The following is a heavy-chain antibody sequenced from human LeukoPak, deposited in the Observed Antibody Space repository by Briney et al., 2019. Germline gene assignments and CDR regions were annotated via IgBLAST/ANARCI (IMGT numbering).Heavy chain of an antibody. Sequence: SETLSLTCTVSGGSISSSSYSCGWIRQPPGKWLEWIVNIYYIGRPYYNPSLTSRVTMSVDTSKNQFSLKLSSVTAADTAVYYCARVRYGSGSLYYYYYYMDVWGKGTTVTISS. D-gene: IGHD3-10*01. J-gene: IGHJ6*03. V-gene: IGHV4-39*01. CDR3: ARVRYGSGSLYYYYYYMDV. CDR2: IYYIGRP. CDR1: GGSISSSSYS.